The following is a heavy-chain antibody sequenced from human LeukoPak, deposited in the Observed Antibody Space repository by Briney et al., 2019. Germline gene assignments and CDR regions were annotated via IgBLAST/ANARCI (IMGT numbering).Heavy chain of an antibody. D-gene: IGHD3-9*01. CDR2: ISSSGSTI. CDR3: ARGSLRYFDPHNG. Sequence: GGSLRLSCAASGFTFSDYYMSWLSQAPGKGVEWVSYISSSGSTIYYAESVKGRFTISRDNAKNSLYLQMNSLRAEDTAVYYCARGSLRYFDPHNGWGQGTLVTVSS. J-gene: IGHJ4*02. V-gene: IGHV3-11*04. CDR1: GFTFSDYY.